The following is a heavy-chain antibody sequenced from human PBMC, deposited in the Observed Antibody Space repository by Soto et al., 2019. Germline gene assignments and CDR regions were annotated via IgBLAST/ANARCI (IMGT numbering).Heavy chain of an antibody. V-gene: IGHV4-39*01. D-gene: IGHD2-2*01. CDR2: IYYSGST. CDR1: GGSISSSSYY. Sequence: PSETLSLTCTVSGGSISSSSYYWGWIRQPPGKGLEWIGSIYYSGSTYYNPSLKSRVTISVDTSKNQFSLKLSSVTAADTAVYYCARLMERYCSSTSCYAGGHSTYYYYYMDVWGKGTTVTVSS. CDR3: ARLMERYCSSTSCYAGGHSTYYYYYMDV. J-gene: IGHJ6*03.